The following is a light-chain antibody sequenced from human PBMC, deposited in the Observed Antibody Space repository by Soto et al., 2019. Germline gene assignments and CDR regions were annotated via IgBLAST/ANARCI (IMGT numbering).Light chain of an antibody. CDR3: QQTYNTPRT. V-gene: IGKV1-39*01. CDR2: GAS. Sequence: DIQMTQSPSSLSASVGDRVTITCRTSQSINIYLNWYQQKVGEPPRLLIFGASNLQSGVPSRFSGSGSGTDFTLTISSLQAEDFATYYCQQTYNTPRTFGRGTKVDIK. J-gene: IGKJ1*01. CDR1: QSINIY.